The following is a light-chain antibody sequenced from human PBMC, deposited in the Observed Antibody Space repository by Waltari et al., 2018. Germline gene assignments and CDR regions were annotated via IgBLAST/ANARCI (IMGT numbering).Light chain of an antibody. CDR1: TSDIGSYF. Sequence: QSFLTQPPSLSAAPGQKVTISCSGRTSDIGSYFLSWYQQLPGTAPKLLFYDNDKRPSGTPDRFSASKSGTSATLAITGLQTGDEAHYYCGTWDSSLSTVVFGGGTKLTVL. J-gene: IGLJ3*02. CDR2: DND. V-gene: IGLV1-51*01. CDR3: GTWDSSLSTVV.